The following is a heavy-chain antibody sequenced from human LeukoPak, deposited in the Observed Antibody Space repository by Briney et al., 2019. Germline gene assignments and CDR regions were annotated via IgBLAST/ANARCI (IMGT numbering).Heavy chain of an antibody. J-gene: IGHJ2*01. CDR1: GGSISSYY. Sequence: PSETLSLTCNVSGGSISSYYWSWIRQPPGKGLEWIGYIYYSGYTNYNPSLKSRVTISVATSKNQFSLKLSSVTAADTAVYYCARLYDYGGKTFDLWGRGTLVTASS. V-gene: IGHV4-59*01. D-gene: IGHD4-23*01. CDR2: IYYSGYT. CDR3: ARLYDYGGKTFDL.